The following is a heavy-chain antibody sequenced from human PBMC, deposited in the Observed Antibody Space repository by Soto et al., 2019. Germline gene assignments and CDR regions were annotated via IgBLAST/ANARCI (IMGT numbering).Heavy chain of an antibody. CDR3: ARGGSSWYSGGFDP. Sequence: SVKVSCKASGGTFSSYAISWVRQAPGQGLGWMGGIIPIFGTANYAQKFQGRVTITADESTSTAYMELSSLRSEDTAVYYCARGGSSWYSGGFDPWGQGTLVTVSS. V-gene: IGHV1-69*13. CDR1: GGTFSSYA. J-gene: IGHJ5*02. D-gene: IGHD6-13*01. CDR2: IIPIFGTA.